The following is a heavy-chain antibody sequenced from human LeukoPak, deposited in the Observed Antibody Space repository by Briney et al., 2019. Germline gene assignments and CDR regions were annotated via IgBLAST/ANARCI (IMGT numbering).Heavy chain of an antibody. D-gene: IGHD2-2*01. CDR2: ISAYNGNT. CDR1: GYTFTSYG. CDR3: ARVVVVVPAAIRYSYYYYMDV. J-gene: IGHJ6*03. V-gene: IGHV1-18*01. Sequence: ASVKVSFKASGYTFTSYGISWVRQAPGQGLEWMGWISAYNGNTNYAQKLQGRVTMTTNTSTSTACMGLRSLRSDDTAVYYCARVVVVVPAAIRYSYYYYMDVWGKGTTVTVSS.